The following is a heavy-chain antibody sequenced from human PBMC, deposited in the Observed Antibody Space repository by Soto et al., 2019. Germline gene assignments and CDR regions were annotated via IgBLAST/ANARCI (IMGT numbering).Heavy chain of an antibody. Sequence: QVQLQESGPGLVKPSGTLSLTCAVSSGSISSSNWWSWVRQPPGKGLEWIGEIYHSGSTNYNPSLKSRVTISVDKSKNQFSLKLSSVTAADTAVYYCARGVVVAATNYYYYSMDVWGKGTTVTVSS. CDR1: SGSISSSNW. V-gene: IGHV4-4*02. CDR2: IYHSGST. CDR3: ARGVVVAATNYYYYSMDV. J-gene: IGHJ6*03. D-gene: IGHD2-15*01.